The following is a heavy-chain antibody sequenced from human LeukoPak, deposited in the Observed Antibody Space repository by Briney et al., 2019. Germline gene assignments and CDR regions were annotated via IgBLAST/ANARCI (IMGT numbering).Heavy chain of an antibody. CDR3: ARDRAMVATYYFDY. D-gene: IGHD5-18*01. V-gene: IGHV3-48*03. J-gene: IGHJ4*02. CDR2: ISCSGSTI. CDR1: GFTFSSYE. Sequence: SGGSLRLSCAASGFTFSSYEMNWVRQAPGKGLEWVSYISCSGSTIYYADSVKGRFTISRDNAKNSLYLQMNSLRAEDTAVYYCARDRAMVATYYFDYWGQGSLVTVSS.